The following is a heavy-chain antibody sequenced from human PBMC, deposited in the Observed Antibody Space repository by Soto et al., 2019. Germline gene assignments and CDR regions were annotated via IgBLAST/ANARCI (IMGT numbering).Heavy chain of an antibody. Sequence: GGSLRLSCAASGFTFSSYSMNWVRQAPGKGLEWVSSISSSSSSYIYYADSVKGRFTISRDNAKNSLYLQMNSLRAEDTAVYYCARAGDDPWAFDIWGQGTMVTVSS. V-gene: IGHV3-21*01. J-gene: IGHJ3*02. CDR2: ISSSSSSYI. CDR1: GFTFSSYS. CDR3: ARAGDDPWAFDI. D-gene: IGHD2-21*01.